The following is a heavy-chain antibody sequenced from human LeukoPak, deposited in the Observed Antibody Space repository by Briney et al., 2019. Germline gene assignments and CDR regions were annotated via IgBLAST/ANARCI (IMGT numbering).Heavy chain of an antibody. J-gene: IGHJ4*02. CDR2: ISSSSSYI. CDR3: AREDRVLGIFDS. D-gene: IGHD3-16*01. Sequence: GGSLRLSCAASGFTFSSCRMNWVRQAPGKGLEWVSSISSSSSYISYADSVKGRLTISRDNAKNSLYLQMNSLRAEDTAVYYCAREDRVLGIFDSWGQGTLVTVSS. V-gene: IGHV3-21*01. CDR1: GFTFSSCR.